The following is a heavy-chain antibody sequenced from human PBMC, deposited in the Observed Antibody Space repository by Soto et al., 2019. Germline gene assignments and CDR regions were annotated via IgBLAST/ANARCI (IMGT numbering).Heavy chain of an antibody. D-gene: IGHD1-1*01. CDR1: GGSTNSGGYY. CDR2: ISLSGSP. CDR3: AGVTFVSDADNTEIDP. J-gene: IGHJ5*02. V-gene: IGHV4-31*01. Sequence: SETLSLTCTVSGGSTNSGGYYWSWIRQHPGKGLEWIGYISLSGSPYYNPSLKSPVTISVDTSKNQFSLKLSSVTAADTAVYYCAGVTFVSDADNTEIDPLCQGAVVTVSS.